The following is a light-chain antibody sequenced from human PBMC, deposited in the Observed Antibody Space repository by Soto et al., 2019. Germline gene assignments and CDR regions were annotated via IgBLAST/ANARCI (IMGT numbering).Light chain of an antibody. CDR2: GAS. CDR1: QSVSSN. CDR3: QQYNNWPGT. V-gene: IGKV3-15*01. J-gene: IGKJ4*01. Sequence: EIVMTQSPATVSVSPGERATLSCRASQSVSSNLAWYQQKPGQAPRLLIYGASTRATGIPARFSGSGSGTEFTLTISSLQSEDFAVYYCQQYNNWPGTFGGGTKVEIK.